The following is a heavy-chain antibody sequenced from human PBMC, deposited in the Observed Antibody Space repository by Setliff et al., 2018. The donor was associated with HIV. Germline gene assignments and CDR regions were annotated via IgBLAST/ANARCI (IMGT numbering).Heavy chain of an antibody. V-gene: IGHV4-34*01. D-gene: IGHD2-15*01. CDR3: ARGGLGVVGAIDY. J-gene: IGHJ4*02. CDR1: GGSFSGYY. CDR2: IIHSGGT. Sequence: SETLSLTCAVYGGSFSGYYWTWVRQPPGRGLEWIGEIIHSGGTNYNRSLKSRVTISVDTSKNQFSLNLSSVTAADTAVYYCARGGLGVVGAIDYWSQGTLVTVSS.